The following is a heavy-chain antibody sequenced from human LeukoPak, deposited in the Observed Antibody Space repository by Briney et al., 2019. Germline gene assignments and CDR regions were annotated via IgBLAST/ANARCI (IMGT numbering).Heavy chain of an antibody. J-gene: IGHJ4*02. Sequence: GGSLRLSCAASGFTFSNFAMSWVRQAPGKGLEWVSGISTSGGSTYYADSVKGRFTISRDNSENTLYLQMNSLRAEDTAVYYCAKDYYDSSGPVPVGYWGQGTLVTVSS. CDR1: GFTFSNFA. CDR3: AKDYYDSSGPVPVGY. D-gene: IGHD3-22*01. V-gene: IGHV3-23*01. CDR2: ISTSGGST.